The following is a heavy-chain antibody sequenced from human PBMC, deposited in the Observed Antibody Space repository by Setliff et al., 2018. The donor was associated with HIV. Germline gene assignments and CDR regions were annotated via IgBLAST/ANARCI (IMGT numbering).Heavy chain of an antibody. D-gene: IGHD5-12*01. CDR2: INPKSGAT. J-gene: IGHJ6*02. CDR1: GYRFTDFY. V-gene: IGHV1-2*02. Sequence: ASVKVSCKTFGYRFTDFYVNWVRQAPGQGLEWMGWINPKSGATKNAQKFQGRVTMTRDTSISTVYMELSSLRSDDTAIYYCAREIWGQVAHVPYGMDVWGQGTTVTVSS. CDR3: AREIWGQVAHVPYGMDV.